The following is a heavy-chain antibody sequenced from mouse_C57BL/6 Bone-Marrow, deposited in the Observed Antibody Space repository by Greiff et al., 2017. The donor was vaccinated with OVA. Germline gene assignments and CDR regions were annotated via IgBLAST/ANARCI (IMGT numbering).Heavy chain of an antibody. CDR1: GYTFTEYT. V-gene: IGHV1-62-2*01. CDR2: FYPGSGSI. CDR3: ARHEVPYYDGSSEYAMDY. D-gene: IGHD1-1*01. Sequence: QVQLQQSGAELVKPGASVKLSCKASGYTFTEYTIHWVKQRSGQGLEWIGWFYPGSGSIKYNEKFKDKATLTADKSSSTVYMELSRLTSEDSAVDFCARHEVPYYDGSSEYAMDYWGQGTSVTVSS. J-gene: IGHJ4*01.